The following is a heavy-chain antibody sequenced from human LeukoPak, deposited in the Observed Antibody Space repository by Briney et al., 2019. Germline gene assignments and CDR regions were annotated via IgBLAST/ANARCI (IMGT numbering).Heavy chain of an antibody. CDR3: ARSRSYSSPLYYYYYMDV. Sequence: ASVKVSCKASGYTFTSYVINWVRQATGQGLEWMGWMNPNSGNTGYAQKFQGRVTMTRNTSISTAYMELSSLRSEDTAVYYCARSRSYSSPLYYYYYMDVWGKGTTVTVSS. CDR1: GYTFTSYV. D-gene: IGHD6-13*01. V-gene: IGHV1-8*01. J-gene: IGHJ6*03. CDR2: MNPNSGNT.